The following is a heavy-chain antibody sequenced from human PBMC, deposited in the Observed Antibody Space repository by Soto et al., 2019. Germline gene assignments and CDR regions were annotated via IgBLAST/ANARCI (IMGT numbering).Heavy chain of an antibody. V-gene: IGHV3-33*01. CDR1: GFTFSSYG. J-gene: IGHJ4*02. CDR2: IWSDGSNK. Sequence: GGSLRLSCAASGFTFSSYGMHWVRQAPGTGLEWVALIWSDGSNKNFADSVEGRVTISRDNSKNTLFLQLNSLRAEDTAVYYCARDDGGPVDFWGQGTLVTVSS. CDR3: ARDDGGPVDF. D-gene: IGHD3-16*01.